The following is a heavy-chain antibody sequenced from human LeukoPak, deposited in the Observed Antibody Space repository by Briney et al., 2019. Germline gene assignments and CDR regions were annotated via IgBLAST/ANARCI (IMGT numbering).Heavy chain of an antibody. CDR2: INPNVGAT. J-gene: IGHJ4*02. D-gene: IGHD4-17*01. CDR1: GYTFTDYY. CDR3: GRGERYGDYNPPIDC. Sequence: ASVKVSCKASGYTFTDYYMHWVRQAPGPGLEWMGWINPNVGATTYAQKFQGRVTMTRDTSIGTAYMELSSLRSDDTAVYYCGRGERYGDYNPPIDCWGQGTLVIVSS. V-gene: IGHV1-2*02.